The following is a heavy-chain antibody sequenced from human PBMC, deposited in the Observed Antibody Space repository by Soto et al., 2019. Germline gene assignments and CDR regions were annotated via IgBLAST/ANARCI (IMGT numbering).Heavy chain of an antibody. CDR2: IRFDGSNE. CDR1: GGIFHGYG. D-gene: IGHD1-7*01. Sequence: QEQLVESGGGVVQPGTSLRLSCAVPGGIFHGYGMHWVRQAPGKGLEWVAIIRFDGSNEEYADSVKGRFTISRDNSKNTLYLQMNTLGAEDTAVYDCARDGIGGTVFRGYLDYWGRETVVTVSS. V-gene: IGHV3-33*01. J-gene: IGHJ4*02. CDR3: ARDGIGGTVFRGYLDY.